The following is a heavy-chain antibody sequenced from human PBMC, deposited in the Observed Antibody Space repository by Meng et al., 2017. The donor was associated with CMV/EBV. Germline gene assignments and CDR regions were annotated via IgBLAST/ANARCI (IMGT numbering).Heavy chain of an antibody. CDR1: GFTFSSYA. D-gene: IGHD3-3*01. CDR2: ISSSSSTI. V-gene: IGHV3-48*04. CDR3: ARAGVPYDSSHYYGMDV. Sequence: GESLKISCAASGFTFSSYAMHWVRQAPGKGLEWVSYISSSSSTIYYANSVKGRFTISRDNAKNSLYLQMNSLRAEDTAVYYCARAGVPYDSSHYYGMDVWGQGTTVTVSS. J-gene: IGHJ6*02.